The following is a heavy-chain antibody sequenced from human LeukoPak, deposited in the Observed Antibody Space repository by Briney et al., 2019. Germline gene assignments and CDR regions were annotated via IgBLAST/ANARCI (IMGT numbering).Heavy chain of an antibody. V-gene: IGHV3-9*01. D-gene: IGHD6-13*01. J-gene: IGHJ6*03. CDR2: VSWNSDSI. CDR1: GFTFDDFA. CDR3: ARVLAAAGSYYYYYMDV. Sequence: GGSLRLSCTVSGFTFDDFAMHWVRQAPGKGLEWVSGVSWNSDSIGYADSVKGRFTISRDNAKNSLYLQMNSLRAEDTAVYYCARVLAAAGSYYYYYMDVWGKGTTVTVSS.